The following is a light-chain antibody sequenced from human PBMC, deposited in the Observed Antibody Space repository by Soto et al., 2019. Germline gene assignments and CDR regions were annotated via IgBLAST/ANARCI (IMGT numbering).Light chain of an antibody. CDR2: DAS. Sequence: DIQMTQSPSTLSASVGDRVTITCRASQSISSWLAWYQQKPGKAPKLLIYDASSLESGVPSRFSGSGSGTEFTLTISSLQPDDCATYYCQQYNTYSQTFGQGTKVDI. V-gene: IGKV1-5*01. CDR3: QQYNTYSQT. CDR1: QSISSW. J-gene: IGKJ1*01.